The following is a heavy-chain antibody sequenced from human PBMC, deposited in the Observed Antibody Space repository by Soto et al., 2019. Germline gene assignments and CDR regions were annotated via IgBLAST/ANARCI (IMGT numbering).Heavy chain of an antibody. Sequence: QVQLVQSGAEVRKPGASVKVSCQTSGYTFTHHGITWVRQAPGQGREWVGWISAFTDFTDYAQKFQGRVTLTTDKPTSTAYMELRSLTSDDTAVYYCVKDRPRLTQNIYGIFWGQGTLVTVSS. V-gene: IGHV1-18*01. CDR1: GYTFTHHG. D-gene: IGHD5-18*01. J-gene: IGHJ4*02. CDR3: VKDRPRLTQNIYGIF. CDR2: ISAFTDFT.